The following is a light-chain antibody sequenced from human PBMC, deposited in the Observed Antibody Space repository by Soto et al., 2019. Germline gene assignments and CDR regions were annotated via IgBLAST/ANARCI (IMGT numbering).Light chain of an antibody. CDR3: CSYAGTYTLV. CDR2: DVT. V-gene: IGLV2-11*01. Sequence: QSALTQPRSVSGSPGQSVTISCTGTSSDVGAYNYVSWYQQHPGKAPKLMIYDVTKRPSGVPDRFSGSKSGNTASLTISGLQADDEADDYCCSYAGTYTLVFGGGTKLTVL. J-gene: IGLJ2*01. CDR1: SSDVGAYNY.